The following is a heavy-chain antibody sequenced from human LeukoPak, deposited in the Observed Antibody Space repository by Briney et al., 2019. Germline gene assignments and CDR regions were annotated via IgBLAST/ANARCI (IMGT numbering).Heavy chain of an antibody. Sequence: SVTLSLTCSVSGGCIGYYWGWIGQPPGKELEWIGSIYYSGSTYYNPSLKSRVTISVDTSKNQFSLKLSSVTAVDTAVYYCARDCSSSTSCYSLVSYWGQGTLVTVSS. J-gene: IGHJ4*02. CDR3: ARDCSSSTSCYSLVSY. V-gene: IGHV4-39*07. D-gene: IGHD2-2*01. CDR2: IYYSGST. CDR1: GGCIGYY.